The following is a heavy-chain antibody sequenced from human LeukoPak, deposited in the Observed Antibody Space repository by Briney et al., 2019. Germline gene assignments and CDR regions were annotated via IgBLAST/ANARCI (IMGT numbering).Heavy chain of an antibody. CDR1: GFIFSDYW. V-gene: IGHV3-7*01. J-gene: IGHJ4*02. D-gene: IGHD3-3*01. CDR2: IKQDGGEK. Sequence: PGGSLRLSCGVSGFIFSDYWMNWVRQAPGKGLEWVASIKQDGGEKSYVDSVKGRFTISRDNAKNSLYLQMSSLRAEDTAVYYCARDPSRDGVVIIPYWGQGTLVTVSS. CDR3: ARDPSRDGVVIIPY.